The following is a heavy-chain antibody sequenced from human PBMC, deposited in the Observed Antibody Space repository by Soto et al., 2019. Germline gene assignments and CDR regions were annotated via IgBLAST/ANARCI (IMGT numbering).Heavy chain of an antibody. Sequence: SETLSLTCTVSGGSISSYYWSWIRQPPGKGLEWIGYIYYSGSTNYNPSLKSRVTISVDTSKNQFSLKLSSVTAADTAVYYCAREPFTGRADYWGQGTLVTVSS. D-gene: IGHD3-3*02. CDR1: GGSISSYY. CDR2: IYYSGST. J-gene: IGHJ4*02. CDR3: AREPFTGRADY. V-gene: IGHV4-59*01.